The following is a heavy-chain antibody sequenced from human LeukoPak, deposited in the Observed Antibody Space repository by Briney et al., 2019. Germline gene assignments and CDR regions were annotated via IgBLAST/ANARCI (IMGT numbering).Heavy chain of an antibody. D-gene: IGHD6-13*01. CDR2: IYYSGSA. CDR3: AREFGRGITAAGTDC. J-gene: IGHJ4*02. V-gene: IGHV4-39*07. Sequence: PSETLSLTCTVSGGSVTSTPYYWGWIRQPPEKGLEWIGSIYYSGSAYYNPSLKSRLTISIDTSKNQISLRLSSMTAADTAVYYCAREFGRGITAAGTDCWGQGTLVTVSS. CDR1: GGSVTSTPYY.